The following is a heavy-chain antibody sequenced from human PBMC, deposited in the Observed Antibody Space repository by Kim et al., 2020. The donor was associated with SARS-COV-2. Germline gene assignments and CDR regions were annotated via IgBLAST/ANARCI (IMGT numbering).Heavy chain of an antibody. J-gene: IGHJ4*02. V-gene: IGHV1-69*04. D-gene: IGHD5-12*01. CDR2: IIPILGIA. CDR3: ARETSGYDYNFDY. CDR1: GGTFSSYA. Sequence: SVKVSCKASGGTFSSYAISWVRQAPGQGLEWMGRIIPILGIANYAQKFQGRVTITADKSTSTAYMELSSLRSEDTAVYYCARETSGYDYNFDYWGQGTLVTVSS.